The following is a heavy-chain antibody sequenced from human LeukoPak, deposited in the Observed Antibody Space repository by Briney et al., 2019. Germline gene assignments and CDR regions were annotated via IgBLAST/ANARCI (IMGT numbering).Heavy chain of an antibody. J-gene: IGHJ6*04. V-gene: IGHV3-48*03. CDR2: ISSSGSTI. D-gene: IGHD3-10*02. CDR1: GFTFSSYE. CDR3: AELGITMIGGV. Sequence: PGGSLRLSCAASGFTFSSYEMNWVRQAPGKGLEWVSYISSSGSTIYYADSVKGRFTISKDNAKNSLYLQMNSLRAEDTAVYYCAELGITMIGGVWGKGTTVTISS.